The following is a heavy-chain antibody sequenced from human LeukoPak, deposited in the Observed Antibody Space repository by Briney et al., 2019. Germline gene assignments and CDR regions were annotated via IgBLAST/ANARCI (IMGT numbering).Heavy chain of an antibody. D-gene: IGHD5-18*01. CDR1: GYSISSGYY. J-gene: IGHJ4*02. Sequence: SETLSLTCAVSGYSISSGYYWGWIRQPPGKGLEWIGTIYHNGNTYYNPSLKSRVTISVDTSKNQFSLKLSSATAADTAVYYCARVRYNYGDSDYWGQGTLVTVSS. CDR3: ARVRYNYGDSDY. CDR2: IYHNGNT. V-gene: IGHV4-38-2*01.